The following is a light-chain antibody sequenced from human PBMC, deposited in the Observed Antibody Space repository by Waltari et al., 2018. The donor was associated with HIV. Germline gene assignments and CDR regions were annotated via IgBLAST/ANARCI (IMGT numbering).Light chain of an antibody. Sequence: EIQMTQSPSSLSASVGDRVTITCRASQNINNYLNWYQQKPGKAPQLLIYAASSLQTGVPSRFSGSGSGTDFTLTISSLQPEDFATYYCQQSSSTPQTFGQGTKVEIK. CDR1: QNINNY. CDR2: AAS. V-gene: IGKV1-39*01. CDR3: QQSSSTPQT. J-gene: IGKJ1*01.